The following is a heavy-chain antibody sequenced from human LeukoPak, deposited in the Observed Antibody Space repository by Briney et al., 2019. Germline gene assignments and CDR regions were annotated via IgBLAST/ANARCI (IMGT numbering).Heavy chain of an antibody. CDR1: GFILSSYS. J-gene: IGHJ6*04. CDR2: ISSSGSYI. CDR3: ARPKTIQLDAMDV. Sequence: GGSLRLPCEASGFILSSYSMNWVRQAPGKGLEWVSSISSSGSYIFYADSVKGRFTISRDTAKNSLYLQMNSLRAEDTAVYYCARPKTIQLDAMDVWGKGTTVTVSP. D-gene: IGHD5-24*01. V-gene: IGHV3-21*01.